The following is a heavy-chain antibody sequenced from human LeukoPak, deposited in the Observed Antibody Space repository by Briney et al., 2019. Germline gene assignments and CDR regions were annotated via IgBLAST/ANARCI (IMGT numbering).Heavy chain of an antibody. V-gene: IGHV4-34*01. D-gene: IGHD6-19*01. CDR2: INHSGST. CDR3: ARRGQWLGTEYYFDY. CDR1: GGSFSGYY. Sequence: PSETLSLTCAVYGGSFSGYYWSWIRQPPGKGLEWIGEINHSGSTNYNPSLKSRVTISVDTSKNQFSLKLSSVTAADTAVYYCARRGQWLGTEYYFDYWGQGTLVTVSS. J-gene: IGHJ4*02.